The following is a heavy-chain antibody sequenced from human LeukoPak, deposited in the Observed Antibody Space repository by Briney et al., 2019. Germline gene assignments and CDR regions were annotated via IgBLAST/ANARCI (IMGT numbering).Heavy chain of an antibody. CDR2: INHSGST. CDR1: GGSFSGYY. Sequence: PSETLSLTCAVYGGSFSGYYWSWIRQPPGKGLEWIGEINHSGSTNYNPSLKSRVTISVDTSKNQFSLKLSSVTAADTAVYYCARLYGGRGYSYGYYGYWGQGTLVTVSS. D-gene: IGHD5-18*01. V-gene: IGHV4-34*01. CDR3: ARLYGGRGYSYGYYGY. J-gene: IGHJ4*02.